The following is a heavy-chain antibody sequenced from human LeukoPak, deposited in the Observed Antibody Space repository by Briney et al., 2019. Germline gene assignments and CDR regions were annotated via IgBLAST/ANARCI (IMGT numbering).Heavy chain of an antibody. CDR3: AREFPVVVPAAIGFDGAFDI. V-gene: IGHV4-61*08. D-gene: IGHD2-2*01. CDR1: GGSISSGGYY. Sequence: SETLSLTCTVSGGSISSGGYYWSWIRQHPGKGLEWIGYIYYSGSTNYNPSLKSRVTISVDTSKNQFSLKLSSVTAADTAVYYCAREFPVVVPAAIGFDGAFDIWGQGTMVTVSS. CDR2: IYYSGST. J-gene: IGHJ3*02.